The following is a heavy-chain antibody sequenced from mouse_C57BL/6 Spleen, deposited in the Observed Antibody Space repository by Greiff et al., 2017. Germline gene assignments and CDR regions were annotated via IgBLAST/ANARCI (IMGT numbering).Heavy chain of an antibody. V-gene: IGHV1-7*01. J-gene: IGHJ1*03. CDR2: INPSSGYT. Sequence: QVQLQQSGAELAKPGASVKLSCKASGYTFTSYWMHWVKQRPGQGLEWIGYINPSSGYTKYNQKFKDKATLTADKSSSTAYMQLSGLTYADSAVYYCSRFPHYDGSSPSYWYVDVWGTGTTVTVSS. CDR3: SRFPHYDGSSPSYWYVDV. D-gene: IGHD1-1*01. CDR1: GYTFTSYW.